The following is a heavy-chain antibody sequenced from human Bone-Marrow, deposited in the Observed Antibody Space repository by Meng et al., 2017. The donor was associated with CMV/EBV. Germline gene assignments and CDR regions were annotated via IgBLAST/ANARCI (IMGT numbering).Heavy chain of an antibody. V-gene: IGHV3-21*01. CDR1: GFTFSSYS. CDR2: ISSSSSYI. Sequence: GESLKISCAASGFTFSSYSMNWVRQAPGKGLEWVSSISSSSSYIYYADSVKGRFTISRDNAKNSLYLQMNSLRAEDTAVYYCARVVVVVGADYWGQGTLVTGSS. J-gene: IGHJ4*02. CDR3: ARVVVVVGADY. D-gene: IGHD2-15*01.